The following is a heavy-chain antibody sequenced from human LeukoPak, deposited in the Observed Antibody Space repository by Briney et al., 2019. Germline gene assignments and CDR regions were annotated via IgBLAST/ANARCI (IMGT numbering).Heavy chain of an antibody. CDR1: GGSISSYY. D-gene: IGHD5-12*01. CDR3: ARDAYSGYDQGMDV. Sequence: SETLSLTCPVSGGSISSYYWSWIRQPAGKGLEWIGRIYTSGSTNYNPSLKSRVTMSVDTSKNQFSLKLSSVTAADTAVYYCARDAYSGYDQGMDVWGQGTTVTVSS. CDR2: IYTSGST. J-gene: IGHJ6*02. V-gene: IGHV4-4*07.